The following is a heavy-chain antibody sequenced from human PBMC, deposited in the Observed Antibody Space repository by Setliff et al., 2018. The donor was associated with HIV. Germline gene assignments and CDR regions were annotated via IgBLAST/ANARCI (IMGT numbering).Heavy chain of an antibody. V-gene: IGHV4-39*01. J-gene: IGHJ3*02. CDR3: ARSKAFYDFWGGYYTHGAFKI. Sequence: KTSETLSLTCTVSGGSFRSSRYYWGWIRQPPGKGLEWIGNIHYGGFFWYSPSLKSRVTISVDTSKNQFSLNLTSVTAADTAVYYCARSKAFYDFWGGYYTHGAFKIWGLGTMVTVSS. D-gene: IGHD3-3*01. CDR2: IHYGGFF. CDR1: GGSFRSSRYY.